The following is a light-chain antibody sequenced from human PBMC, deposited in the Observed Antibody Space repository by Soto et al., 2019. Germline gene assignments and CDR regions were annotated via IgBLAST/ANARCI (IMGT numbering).Light chain of an antibody. CDR2: GAS. Sequence: EVVLTQSPGTLSLSPGERATLSCRASQSVSSSYLAWYQQKPGQAARLLIYGASSRATGIPDRFSGSGSGTDFTLTISRLEPEDFAVYYCQQYGSSPPTFGEGTKV. CDR1: QSVSSSY. V-gene: IGKV3-20*01. J-gene: IGKJ1*01. CDR3: QQYGSSPPT.